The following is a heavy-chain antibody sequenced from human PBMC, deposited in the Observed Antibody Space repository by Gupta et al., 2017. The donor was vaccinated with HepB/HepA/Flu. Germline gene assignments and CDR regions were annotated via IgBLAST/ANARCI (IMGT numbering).Heavy chain of an antibody. CDR1: GFTFSSYA. Sequence: EVQLVGSGGGLVQPGGSLRLSCSASGFTFSSYAMHWVRRAPGKGLEYVSAISSNGGSTYYADSVKGRFTISRDNSKNTLYLQMSSLRAEDTAVYYCVKLVGYCSSTSCYGSAFDIWGQGTMVTVSS. CDR2: ISSNGGST. CDR3: VKLVGYCSSTSCYGSAFDI. D-gene: IGHD2-2*01. J-gene: IGHJ3*02. V-gene: IGHV3-64D*06.